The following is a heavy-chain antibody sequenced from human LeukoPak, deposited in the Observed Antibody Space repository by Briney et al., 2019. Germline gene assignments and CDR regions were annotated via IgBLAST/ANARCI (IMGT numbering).Heavy chain of an antibody. CDR2: VSDSGSST. CDR1: GFTFSTYA. Sequence: GGSLRLSCAAYGFTFSTYAMNWVRQAPGKGLEWVSGVSDSGSSTYYADSVKGRFTISRDNSKNMLYLQMNSLTAEDTALYYCAKVSLIPSWGQGTLVAVSS. V-gene: IGHV3-23*01. J-gene: IGHJ5*02. CDR3: AKVSLIPS.